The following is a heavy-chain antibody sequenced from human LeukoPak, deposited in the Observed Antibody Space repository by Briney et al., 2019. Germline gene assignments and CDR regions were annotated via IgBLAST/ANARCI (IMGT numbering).Heavy chain of an antibody. D-gene: IGHD3-10*01. CDR2: ISYDGSNK. J-gene: IGHJ4*02. V-gene: IGHV3-30*18. Sequence: PGGSLRLSCAASGFTFSSYGMPWVRQAPGKGLEWVAVISYDGSNKYYADSVKGRFTISRDNSKNTLYLQMNSLRAEDTAVYYCAKDRDGRSGDFDYWGQGTLVTVSS. CDR1: GFTFSSYG. CDR3: AKDRDGRSGDFDY.